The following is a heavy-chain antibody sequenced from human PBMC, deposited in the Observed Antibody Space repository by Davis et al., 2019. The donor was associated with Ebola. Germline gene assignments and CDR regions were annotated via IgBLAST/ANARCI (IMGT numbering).Heavy chain of an antibody. D-gene: IGHD5-18*01. CDR3: ARHGKYSQGYRWFDP. CDR2: IYPYDSDT. CDR1: GNGFTSYW. J-gene: IGHJ5*02. V-gene: IGHV5-51*01. Sequence: GESLKISCKNSGNGFTSYWIGWVRQMPGRGLEWMGIIYPYDSDTRYSPSFQGQVTISADKSISTAYLQWSSLKASDSGMYYCARHGKYSQGYRWFDPWGQGTLVIVSS.